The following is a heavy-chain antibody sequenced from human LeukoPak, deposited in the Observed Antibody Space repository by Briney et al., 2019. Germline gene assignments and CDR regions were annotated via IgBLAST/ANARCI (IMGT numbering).Heavy chain of an antibody. J-gene: IGHJ6*03. CDR1: GGSISSGSYY. CDR3: AFTNDYPGDYYYYMDV. Sequence: PSETLSLTCTVSGGSISSGSYYWSWIRQPAGKGLEWIGRIYTSGSTNYNPSLKSRVTISVDTSKNQFSLKLSSVTAADTAVYYCAFTNDYPGDYYYYMDVWGKGTTVTVSS. CDR2: IYTSGST. D-gene: IGHD4-11*01. V-gene: IGHV4-61*02.